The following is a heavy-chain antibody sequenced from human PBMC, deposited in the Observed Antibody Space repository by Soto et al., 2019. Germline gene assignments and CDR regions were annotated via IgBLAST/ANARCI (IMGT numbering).Heavy chain of an antibody. D-gene: IGHD6-19*01. CDR2: ISSGGDNT. CDR3: AKDFDSYSSGRYGMDV. V-gene: IGHV3-23*01. CDR1: VFTFSSHA. J-gene: IGHJ6*02. Sequence: PGGSLRLSXAASVFTFSSHAMSWVRQAPGKGLEWVSTISSGGDNTYSADSVKGRSTISRDNSKNTLYLQMNSLRAEDTAVYYCAKDFDSYSSGRYGMDVWGQGTTVTVSS.